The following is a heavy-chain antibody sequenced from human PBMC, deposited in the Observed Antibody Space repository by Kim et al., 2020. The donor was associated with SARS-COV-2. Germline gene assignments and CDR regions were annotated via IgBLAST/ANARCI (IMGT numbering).Heavy chain of an antibody. V-gene: IGHV1-69*04. CDR1: GGTFSSYA. D-gene: IGHD3-10*01. J-gene: IGHJ4*02. Sequence: SVKVSCKASGGTFSSYAISWVRQAPGQGLEWMGRIIPILGIANYAQKFQGRVTITADKSTSTAYMELSSLRSEDTAVYYCARQMVRGVFDYWGQGTLVTVSP. CDR3: ARQMVRGVFDY. CDR2: IIPILGIA.